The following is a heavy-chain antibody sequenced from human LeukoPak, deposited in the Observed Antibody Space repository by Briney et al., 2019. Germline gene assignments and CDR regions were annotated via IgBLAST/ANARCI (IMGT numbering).Heavy chain of an antibody. V-gene: IGHV4-4*07. CDR2: IYSSGST. Sequence: SETLSLTCTVSGASISTDYWSWIRQPAGKGLEWIGRIYSSGSTNYNPSLKSRITMSVDTSKNQFSLKLSSVTAADTAVYYCAKAPNLIGIDAFDIWGQGTMVTVSS. CDR3: AKAPNLIGIDAFDI. D-gene: IGHD3-22*01. J-gene: IGHJ3*02. CDR1: GASISTDY.